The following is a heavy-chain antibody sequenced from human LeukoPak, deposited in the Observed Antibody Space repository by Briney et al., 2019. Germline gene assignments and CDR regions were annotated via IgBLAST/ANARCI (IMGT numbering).Heavy chain of an antibody. Sequence: EASVKVSCKASGYTFTGYYMHWVRQAPGQGLEWMGWINPNSGGTNYAQKFQGRVTMTRDTSISTAYMELSRLRSDDTAVYYCARVLIYPGIAAAEILVILFDYWGQGTLVTVSS. V-gene: IGHV1-2*02. CDR3: ARVLIYPGIAAAEILVILFDY. CDR1: GYTFTGYY. D-gene: IGHD6-13*01. J-gene: IGHJ4*02. CDR2: INPNSGGT.